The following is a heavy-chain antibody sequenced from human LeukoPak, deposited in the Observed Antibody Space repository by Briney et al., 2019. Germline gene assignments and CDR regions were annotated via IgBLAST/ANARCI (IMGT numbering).Heavy chain of an antibody. CDR2: IYSGGST. D-gene: IGHD5-24*01. CDR1: GFTVSSNY. V-gene: IGHV3-66*01. CDR3: ASNLGMATTLVDY. Sequence: GGSVRLSCAASGFTVSSNYMSWVRQAPGKGLEWVSVIYSGGSTYYADSVKGRFTISGDNSKNTLYLQMNSLRAEDTAVYYCASNLGMATTLVDYWGQGTLVTVSS. J-gene: IGHJ4*02.